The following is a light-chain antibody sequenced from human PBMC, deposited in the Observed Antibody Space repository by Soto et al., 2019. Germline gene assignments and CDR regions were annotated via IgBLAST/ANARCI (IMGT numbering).Light chain of an antibody. CDR1: QSVSSN. CDR2: GAS. J-gene: IGKJ5*01. V-gene: IGKV3-15*01. CDR3: QQYNNWLIT. Sequence: EIVMTQSPATLSVSPGERATLSCRASQSVSSNLAWYQQKPGQAPRLLIYGASTRATGIPARFSGSGSGTXXXXXXSXLQSEDFAVYXXQQYNNWLITFGQGTRLEIK.